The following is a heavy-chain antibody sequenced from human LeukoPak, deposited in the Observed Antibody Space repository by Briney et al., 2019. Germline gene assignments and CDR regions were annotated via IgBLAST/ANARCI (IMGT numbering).Heavy chain of an antibody. V-gene: IGHV4-34*01. J-gene: IGHJ4*01. D-gene: IGHD3-22*01. CDR1: GGSFSGYY. CDR2: INHSGST. Sequence: SETLSLTCAVYGGSFSGYYWSWIRQPPGKGLEWIGEINHSGSTNYNPSLKSRVTISVDTSKNQFSLKLSSVTAADTAVYYCARVTSQDYYDSSGYSFPFDYWGHGTLVTVSS. CDR3: ARVTSQDYYDSSGYSFPFDY.